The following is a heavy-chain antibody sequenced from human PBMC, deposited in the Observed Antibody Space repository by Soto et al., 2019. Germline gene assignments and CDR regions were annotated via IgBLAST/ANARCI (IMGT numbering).Heavy chain of an antibody. CDR1: GVTGVTFSAAW. V-gene: IGHV3-30*18. Sequence: TGGSLRLSCAASGVTGVTFSAAWLTWVRQSPGKGLEWVAVISYDGSNKYYADSVKGRLTISRDNSKNTLYLQMNSLRGEDTAVYYCAKDNGSGCDWLRVGDASDIWGQGTMVTVSS. J-gene: IGHJ3*02. D-gene: IGHD5-12*01. CDR3: AKDNGSGCDWLRVGDASDI. CDR2: ISYDGSNK.